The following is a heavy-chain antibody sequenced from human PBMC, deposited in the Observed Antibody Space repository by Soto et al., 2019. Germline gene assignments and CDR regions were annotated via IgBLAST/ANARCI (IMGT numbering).Heavy chain of an antibody. CDR1: GYTFTSYD. CDR3: ARIGVVVVPRGADY. J-gene: IGHJ4*02. V-gene: IGHV1-8*01. D-gene: IGHD2-15*01. CDR2: MNPNSGNT. Sequence: QVQLVQSGAEVKKPGASVKVSCKASGYTFTSYDINWVRQATGQGLEWMGWMNPNSGNTGYAQKFQGRVTMTRNTCIGTAHMELRSLKAGVMAGYNGARIGVVVVPRGADYWGQGTLVTVSS.